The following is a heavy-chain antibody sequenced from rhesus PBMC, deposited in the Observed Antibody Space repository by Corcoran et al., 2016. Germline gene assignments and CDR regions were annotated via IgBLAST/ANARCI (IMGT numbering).Heavy chain of an antibody. CDR1: GGSISDDYY. CDR2: IYGSGGGT. Sequence: QVQLQESGPGLVKPSETLSLTCAVPGGSISDDYYWSWIRQPPGKGLGWIGYIYGSGGGTNDNPSPKNRVTIVIDSAKSQFSLKLSSVTAADTAVYYCARDRGSGWPGFDYWGQGVLVTVSS. CDR3: ARDRGSGWPGFDY. J-gene: IGHJ4*01. D-gene: IGHD6-31*01. V-gene: IGHV4-106*01.